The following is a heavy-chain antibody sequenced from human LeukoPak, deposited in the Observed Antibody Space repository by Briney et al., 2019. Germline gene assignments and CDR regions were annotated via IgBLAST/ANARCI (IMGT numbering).Heavy chain of an antibody. CDR3: ARVGLRMVSGSYLDY. D-gene: IGHD1-26*01. J-gene: IGHJ4*02. CDR1: GYTFTSYG. Sequence: GASVKVSCKASGYTFTSYGISWVRQAPGQGLEWMGWISAYNGNTNYAQKLQGRVTMTTDTSTSTAYMELRSLRSDDTAVYYCARVGLRMVSGSYLDYWGQGTLVTVSS. CDR2: ISAYNGNT. V-gene: IGHV1-18*01.